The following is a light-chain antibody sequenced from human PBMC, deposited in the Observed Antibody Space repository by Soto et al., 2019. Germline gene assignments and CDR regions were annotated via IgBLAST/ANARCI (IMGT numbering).Light chain of an antibody. CDR2: GVS. Sequence: QSVLTQPASVSGSPGQSITISCTGTSSDVGGYNYVSWYQQHPGKAPKLMICGVSNRPSGVSNRFSGSKSGNTASLTISGLQAEDEADYYCSSYTTSSTLYVFGTGTKLTVL. CDR1: SSDVGGYNY. J-gene: IGLJ1*01. CDR3: SSYTTSSTLYV. V-gene: IGLV2-14*01.